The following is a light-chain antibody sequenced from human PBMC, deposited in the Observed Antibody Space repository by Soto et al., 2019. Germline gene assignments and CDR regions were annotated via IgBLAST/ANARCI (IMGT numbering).Light chain of an antibody. CDR3: CSYAGSSTFV. CDR2: EGT. J-gene: IGLJ1*01. CDR1: SSDVGSYNF. V-gene: IGLV2-23*03. Sequence: QSALTQPASVSGSPGQSTTIPCTGTSSDVGSYNFVSWYQQHPGKAPKLMIYEGTKRPSGVSYRFSGSKSGNTASLTISGLQAEDEADYYCCSYAGSSTFVFGTGTKVTVL.